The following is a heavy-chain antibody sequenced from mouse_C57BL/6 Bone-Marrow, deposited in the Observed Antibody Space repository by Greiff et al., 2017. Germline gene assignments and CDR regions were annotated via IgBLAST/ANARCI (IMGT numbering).Heavy chain of an antibody. CDR1: GYTFTSYW. CDR2: IDPSDSYT. J-gene: IGHJ2*01. V-gene: IGHV1-50*01. D-gene: IGHD2-3*01. CDR3: ARGGYVYDRDY. Sequence: QVQLQQPGAELVKPGASVKLSCKASGYTFTSYWMQWVKQRPGQGLEWIGEIDPSDSYTNYNQKFKGKATLTVDTSSSTAYMQLSSLTSEDSAVYYCARGGYVYDRDYWGQGTTLTVSS.